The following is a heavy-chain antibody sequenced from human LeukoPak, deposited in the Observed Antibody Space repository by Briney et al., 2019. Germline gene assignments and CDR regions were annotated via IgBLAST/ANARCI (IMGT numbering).Heavy chain of an antibody. D-gene: IGHD1-26*01. CDR1: GFTFSRYA. J-gene: IGHJ4*02. CDR2: ISYDGSNK. V-gene: IGHV3-30-3*01. CDR3: ARDSGSYLQPTDY. Sequence: GRSLRLSCAASGFTFSRYAMHWVRQAPGKGLEWVAVISYDGSNKYYADSVKGRFTISRDSSKSTLYLQMNSLRGDDTAVYHCARDSGSYLQPTDYWGQGTLVTVSS.